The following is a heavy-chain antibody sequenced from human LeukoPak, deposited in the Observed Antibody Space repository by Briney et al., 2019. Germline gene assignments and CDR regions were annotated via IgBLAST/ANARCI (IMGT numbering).Heavy chain of an antibody. V-gene: IGHV4-39*07. J-gene: IGHJ5*02. D-gene: IGHD1-26*01. CDR2: IYYSGST. CDR3: AKVQLSGSYRRNWFDP. CDR1: GGSISSSSYY. Sequence: SETLSLTCTVSGGSISSSSYYWGWIRQPPGKGLEWIGSIYYSGSTYYNPSLKSRVTISVDTSKNQFSLKLSSVTAADTAVYYCAKVQLSGSYRRNWFDPWGQGTLVTVSS.